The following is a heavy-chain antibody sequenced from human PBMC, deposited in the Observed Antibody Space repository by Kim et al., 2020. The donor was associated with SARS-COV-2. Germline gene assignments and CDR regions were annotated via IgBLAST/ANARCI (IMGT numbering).Heavy chain of an antibody. CDR3: ARGWNSSGYYLPFDY. D-gene: IGHD3-22*01. CDR1: GGSFSGYY. V-gene: IGHV4-34*01. Sequence: SETLSLTCAVYGGSFSGYYWSWIRQPPGKGLEWIGEINHSGSTNYNPSLKSRVTISVDTSKNQFSLKLSSVTAADTAVYYCARGWNSSGYYLPFDYWGQG. J-gene: IGHJ4*02. CDR2: INHSGST.